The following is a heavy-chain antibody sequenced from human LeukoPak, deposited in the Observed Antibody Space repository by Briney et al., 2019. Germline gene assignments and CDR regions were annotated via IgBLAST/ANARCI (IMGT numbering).Heavy chain of an antibody. CDR2: INPNSGGT. CDR1: GYTFTGYY. J-gene: IGHJ4*02. V-gene: IGHV1-2*02. CDR3: ATDSRSKTYYYDSSGYYY. D-gene: IGHD3-22*01. Sequence: ASVKVSCKASGYTFTGYYMHWVRQAPGQGLEWMGWINPNSGGTNYAQKFQGRVTMTEDTSTDTAYIELSSLRSEDTAVYYCATDSRSKTYYYDSSGYYYWGQGTLVTVSS.